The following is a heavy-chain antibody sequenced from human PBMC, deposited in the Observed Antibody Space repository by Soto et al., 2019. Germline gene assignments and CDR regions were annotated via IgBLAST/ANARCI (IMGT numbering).Heavy chain of an antibody. V-gene: IGHV3-43*01. J-gene: IGHJ4*02. D-gene: IGHD3-9*01. CDR3: AKANDILTGFDY. Sequence: EVQLVESGGVVVQPGGSLRLSCAASGFTFDDYTMHWVRQAPGKGLEWVSLISWDGGSTYYADSVKGRFTISRDNSKNSLYLQMNSLRTEDTALYYCAKANDILTGFDYWGQGTLVTVSS. CDR1: GFTFDDYT. CDR2: ISWDGGST.